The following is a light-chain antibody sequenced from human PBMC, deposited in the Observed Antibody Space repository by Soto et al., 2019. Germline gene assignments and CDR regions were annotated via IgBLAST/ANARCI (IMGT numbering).Light chain of an antibody. V-gene: IGKV3-20*01. Sequence: DIVLTQSAGTLSLSPGERATLSCRSSQSVSSSYLAWYQQKPGQAPRLLIYGASSRATGIPDRFIGSGSGTDCTLTISRLEPEDFAVYYCQQYGSSPPTLGQGTKVDIK. J-gene: IGKJ1*01. CDR1: QSVSSSY. CDR2: GAS. CDR3: QQYGSSPPT.